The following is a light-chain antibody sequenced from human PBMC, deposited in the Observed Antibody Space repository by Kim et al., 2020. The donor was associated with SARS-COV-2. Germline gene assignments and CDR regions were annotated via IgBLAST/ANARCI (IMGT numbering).Light chain of an antibody. CDR1: SSDVGAYNY. V-gene: IGLV2-14*01. CDR2: DVT. CDR3: SSYTTSSTWV. J-gene: IGLJ3*02. Sequence: QSALTQPASVSGSPGQSITISCTGTSSDVGAYNYVSWYQQHPGKAPKVMIYDVTKRPSGVSDRLSGSKSGNTASLTISGLQAEDEAEYYCSSYTTSSTWVFGGGTK.